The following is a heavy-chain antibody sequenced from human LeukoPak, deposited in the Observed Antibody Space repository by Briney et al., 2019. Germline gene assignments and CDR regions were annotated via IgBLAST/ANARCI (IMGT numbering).Heavy chain of an antibody. CDR3: ASYSYGKGAFDI. CDR2: IYYSGST. V-gene: IGHV4-61*01. CDR1: GGSVSSGSYY. D-gene: IGHD5-18*01. Sequence: SETLSLTCTVSGGSVSSGSYYWSWIRQPPGKGLEWIGYIYYSGSTNYNPSLKSRVTISVDTSKNQFSLKLSSVTAADTAVYYCASYSYGKGAFDIWGQGTMVTVSS. J-gene: IGHJ3*02.